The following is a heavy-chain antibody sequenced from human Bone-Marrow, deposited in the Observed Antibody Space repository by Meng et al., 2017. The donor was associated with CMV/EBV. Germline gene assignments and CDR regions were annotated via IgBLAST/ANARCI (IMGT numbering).Heavy chain of an antibody. CDR3: AREILGYCSSTSCYYRPWGY. CDR2: INPNSGGT. V-gene: IGHV1-2*02. J-gene: IGHJ4*02. Sequence: ASVKVSCKASGYTFTGYYMHWVRQAPGQGLEWMGWINPNSGGTNYAQKFQGRVTMTRDTSISTAYMELSRLRSDDTAVYYCAREILGYCSSTSCYYRPWGYWGQGTLVTVSS. D-gene: IGHD2-2*01. CDR1: GYTFTGYY.